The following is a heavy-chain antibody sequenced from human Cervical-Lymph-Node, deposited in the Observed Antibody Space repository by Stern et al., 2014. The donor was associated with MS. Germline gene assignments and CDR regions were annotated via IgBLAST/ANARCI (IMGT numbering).Heavy chain of an antibody. CDR3: AKGRGSSWYEH. CDR2: IDSSASVK. D-gene: IGHD6-13*01. CDR1: GFTFSDSY. J-gene: IGHJ5*02. V-gene: IGHV3-11*01. Sequence: VQLVESGGGLVKPGGSLRLSCTASGFTFSDSYISWIRQAPGKGLEWGSYIDSSASVKFYADSVKGRFTISRDNAKNSLYLQMNSLRAEDTALYYCAKGRGSSWYEHWGQGTLVTVSS.